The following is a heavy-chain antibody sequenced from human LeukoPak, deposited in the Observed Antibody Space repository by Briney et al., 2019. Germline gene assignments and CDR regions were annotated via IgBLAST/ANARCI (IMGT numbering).Heavy chain of an antibody. CDR1: GFSFSSYA. Sequence: GGSLRLSCAASGFSFSSYAMTWVRQAPGKGLEWVLGINGTDGPTYYADSVKGRFTISRDNSKNMVFLQMNSLRAEDTAIYYCAKCLSHVTAVTTDYYYYMDVWGKGTTVTVS. D-gene: IGHD4-17*01. CDR2: INGTDGPT. CDR3: AKCLSHVTAVTTDYYYYMDV. J-gene: IGHJ6*03. V-gene: IGHV3-23*01.